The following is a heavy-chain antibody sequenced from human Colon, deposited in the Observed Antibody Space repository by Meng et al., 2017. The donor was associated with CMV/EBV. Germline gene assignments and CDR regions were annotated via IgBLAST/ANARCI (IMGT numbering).Heavy chain of an antibody. J-gene: IGHJ4*02. CDR1: GFTFNNAW. D-gene: IGHD3-10*01. Sequence: GGSLRLSCAASGFTFNNAWMSWVRQAPGKGLEWVGRIKGKTDGGTIDYAAPVKGRFTISRDDSKSTLSLQMNSLKTEDTAVYYCATEKITMIRGASEYWGQGTLVTVSS. CDR3: ATEKITMIRGASEY. CDR2: IKGKTDGGTI. V-gene: IGHV3-15*01.